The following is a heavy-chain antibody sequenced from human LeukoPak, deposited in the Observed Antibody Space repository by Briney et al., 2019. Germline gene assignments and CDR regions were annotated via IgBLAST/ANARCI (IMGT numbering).Heavy chain of an antibody. CDR1: GFTISSQW. D-gene: IGHD2/OR15-2a*01. CDR2: VNQGGTEK. CDR3: AKDKGQYWNNAFDI. Sequence: PGGSLRLSCAASGFTISSQWMGWVRQAPGKGLEWVANVNQGGTEKFYVDSAKGRFTISRDNAKNSLYLQMNSLRAEDTALYYCAKDKGQYWNNAFDIWGQGTMVTVSS. J-gene: IGHJ3*02. V-gene: IGHV3-7*03.